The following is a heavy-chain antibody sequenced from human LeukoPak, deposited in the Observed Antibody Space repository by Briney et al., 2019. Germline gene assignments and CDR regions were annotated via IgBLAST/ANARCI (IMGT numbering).Heavy chain of an antibody. D-gene: IGHD6-13*01. Sequence: GGSLRLSCAASGFTFNTYSMNWVRQAPGKGLEWVSFISRVISTVYYADSVKGRFTISRDNAKNSMYLQMNSLRVEDRAVYYCARGSSWLDYWGQGILVTVSS. V-gene: IGHV3-48*01. CDR2: ISRVISTV. J-gene: IGHJ4*02. CDR3: ARGSSWLDY. CDR1: GFTFNTYS.